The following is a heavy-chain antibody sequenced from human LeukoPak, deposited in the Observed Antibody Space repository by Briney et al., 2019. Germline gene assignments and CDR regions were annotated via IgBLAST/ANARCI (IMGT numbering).Heavy chain of an antibody. CDR1: GGSFSGYY. D-gene: IGHD3-3*01. CDR2: INHSGST. V-gene: IGHV4-34*01. Sequence: SETLSLTCAVYGGSFSGYYWSWIRQPPGKGLEWIGEINHSGSTNYNSSLKSRVTISVDTSKKKFSLKLSSVTAADTAVYYCARFNYDFCFDYWGQGTLVTVSS. CDR3: ARFNYDFCFDY. J-gene: IGHJ4*02.